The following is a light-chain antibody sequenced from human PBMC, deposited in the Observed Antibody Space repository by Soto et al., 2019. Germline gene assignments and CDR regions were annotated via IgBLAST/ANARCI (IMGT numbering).Light chain of an antibody. Sequence: DIQMTQSPSTLSASVGDRVTITCRASQTISTWLSWYQQKPGKAPKLLIYDASSLQGGVPSRLSGSGSGTEFTLTISSLQPDDFETSYCQQYYSFYWTFGQGTKVDIK. J-gene: IGKJ1*01. CDR2: DAS. V-gene: IGKV1-5*01. CDR3: QQYYSFYWT. CDR1: QTISTW.